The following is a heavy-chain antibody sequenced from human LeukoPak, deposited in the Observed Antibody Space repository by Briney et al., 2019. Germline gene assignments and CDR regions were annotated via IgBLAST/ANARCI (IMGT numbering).Heavy chain of an antibody. CDR1: AFTVNS. Sequence: PGGSLRLSCAASAFTVNSMAWLRQAPGKGLEWVSSIYTGGTTYYADFVKGRFTISRDSSTGTLFLQMNSLKIEDTAVYYCARDSQLGTFGYWYFDLWGRGTLVTVSS. J-gene: IGHJ2*01. D-gene: IGHD7-27*01. CDR2: IYTGGTT. CDR3: ARDSQLGTFGYWYFDL. V-gene: IGHV3-53*01.